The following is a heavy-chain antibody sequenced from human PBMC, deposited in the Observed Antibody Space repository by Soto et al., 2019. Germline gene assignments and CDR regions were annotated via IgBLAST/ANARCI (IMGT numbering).Heavy chain of an antibody. D-gene: IGHD3-10*01. CDR2: IYYSGST. CDR3: ARDGDYFGSGSPPLLSK. V-gene: IGHV4-31*03. J-gene: IGHJ4*02. Sequence: SETLSLTCTVSGGSITSDNYCWTWIRQHPVKGLEWMGHIYYSGSTSYNPSLKSRVTISIDTSKNQFSLKLTSVAAADTAVYYCARDGDYFGSGSPPLLSKWGQGTLVTVSS. CDR1: GGSITSDNYC.